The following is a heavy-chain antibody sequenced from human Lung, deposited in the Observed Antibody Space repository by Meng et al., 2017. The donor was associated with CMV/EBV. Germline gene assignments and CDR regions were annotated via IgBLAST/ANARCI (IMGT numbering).Heavy chain of an antibody. CDR2: MNTNSGNT. CDR3: AREEILVEASAVGRAKYYYSGMDA. Sequence: SVXVSXXASGYTFTRYDINWVRQAAGQGLEWMGWMNTNSGNTGYAQNFQGRVTMTRNTATGTAYMELTSLKSEDTAVYYCAREEILVEASAVGRAKYYYSGMDAWGQGTXVTVSS. J-gene: IGHJ6*02. V-gene: IGHV1-8*01. D-gene: IGHD2-15*01. CDR1: GYTFTRYD.